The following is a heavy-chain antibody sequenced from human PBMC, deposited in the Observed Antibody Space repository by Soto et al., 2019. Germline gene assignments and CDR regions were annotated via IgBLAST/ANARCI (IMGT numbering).Heavy chain of an antibody. CDR2: ISWDGGST. V-gene: IGHV3-43D*04. CDR3: AKERSASSLYYFDY. CDR1: GFTFDDYA. D-gene: IGHD6-6*01. J-gene: IGHJ4*02. Sequence: PGGSLRLSCAASGFTFDDYAMHWVRQAPGKGLEWVSLISWDGGSTYYADSVKGRFTISRDNSKNSLYLQMNSLRAEDTALYYCAKERSASSLYYFDYWGQGTLVTVS.